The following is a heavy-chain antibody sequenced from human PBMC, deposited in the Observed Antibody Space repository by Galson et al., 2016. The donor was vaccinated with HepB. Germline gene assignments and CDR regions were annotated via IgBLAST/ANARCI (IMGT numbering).Heavy chain of an antibody. D-gene: IGHD1-1*01. CDR1: AGSINSFY. Sequence: SETLSLTCTVSAGSINSFYWTWIRQPPGKGLEWIGHIYFTGDTNYDPALKSRVTISVDRSKNQFSLRLSSVTAADTAVYYCARQQQLDRWGPGTLVTVSS. CDR2: IYFTGDT. V-gene: IGHV4-59*08. CDR3: ARQQQLDR. J-gene: IGHJ4*02.